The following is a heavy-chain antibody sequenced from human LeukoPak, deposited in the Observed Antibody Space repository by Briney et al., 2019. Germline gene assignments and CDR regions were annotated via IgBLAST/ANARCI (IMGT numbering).Heavy chain of an antibody. CDR1: GLSFSSFA. CDR2: MRGNGEP. Sequence: PGGSLRLSCAASGLSFSSFAMSWVRQGPARGLEWVSSMRGNGEPFYADSVKGRFSLSSDSSRNTVYFQLNNLRVEDTAIYYCAKASWVSSTDAVRWGQGTLVTVSS. V-gene: IGHV3-23*01. CDR3: AKASWVSSTDAVR. J-gene: IGHJ4*02. D-gene: IGHD3-16*01.